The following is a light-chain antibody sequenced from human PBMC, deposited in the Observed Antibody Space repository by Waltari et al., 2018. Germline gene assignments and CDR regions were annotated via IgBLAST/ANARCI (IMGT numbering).Light chain of an antibody. CDR3: QQSFSTPQT. CDR1: QTISRF. Sequence: DVQMTQSPSSLSASVGDRVTITCRASQTISRFLNWYKQKQGKAPKLLIYAASSLQGGVPSRFSGGGSGKDFTLTISSLQPEDFATYYCQQSFSTPQTFGLGTKVEIK. V-gene: IGKV1-39*01. J-gene: IGKJ1*01. CDR2: AAS.